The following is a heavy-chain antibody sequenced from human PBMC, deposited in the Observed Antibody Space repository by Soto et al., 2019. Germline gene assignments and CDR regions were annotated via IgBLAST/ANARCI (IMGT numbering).Heavy chain of an antibody. CDR2: ISSTGSTI. D-gene: IGHD2-2*01. CDR3: KRSVSYCVVVPLGMGLYV. V-gene: IGHV3-11*01. CDR1: GFTFSDYD. J-gene: IGHJ6*02. Sequence: QVQLVESGGGLVKPGGSLRLSCAASGFTFSDYDMNWIRQAPGKGLEWVAYISSTGSTIYYVDSVKGRFTISRDNAKNSLQLQLNSLTAEDTTVYFCKRSVSYCVVVPLGMGLYVWGQGNTVT.